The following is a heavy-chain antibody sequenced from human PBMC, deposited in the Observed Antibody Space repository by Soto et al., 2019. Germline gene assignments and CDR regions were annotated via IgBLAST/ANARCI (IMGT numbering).Heavy chain of an antibody. CDR1: GGTFSSYA. V-gene: IGHV1-69*13. J-gene: IGHJ5*02. D-gene: IGHD6-13*01. Sequence: SVKVSCKASGGTFSSYAISWVRQAPGQGLEWMGGIIPIFGTANYAQKFQGRVTITADESTSTAYMELSSLRSEDTAVYYCASRPPIAAAGNWFDPWGQGTLVTASS. CDR3: ASRPPIAAAGNWFDP. CDR2: IIPIFGTA.